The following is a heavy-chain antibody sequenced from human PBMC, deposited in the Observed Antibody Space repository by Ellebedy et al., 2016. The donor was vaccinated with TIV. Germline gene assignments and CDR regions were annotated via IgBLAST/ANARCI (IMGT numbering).Heavy chain of an antibody. CDR3: ARGGSSGSSDY. J-gene: IGHJ4*02. CDR2: ISSDGSNK. CDR1: GFTFRSHG. D-gene: IGHD3-10*01. Sequence: GESLKISXVASGFTFRSHGIYWVRQAPGKGLEWVAVISSDGSNKNYADSVKGRFTISRDNSKNTLYLQMNSLRTDDMAVYYCARGGSSGSSDYWGQGTLVTVSS. V-gene: IGHV3-30*03.